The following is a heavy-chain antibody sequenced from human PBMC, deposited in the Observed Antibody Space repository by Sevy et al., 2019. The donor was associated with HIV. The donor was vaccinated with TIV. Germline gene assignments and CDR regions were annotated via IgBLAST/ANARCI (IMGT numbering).Heavy chain of an antibody. J-gene: IGHJ4*02. V-gene: IGHV3-21*01. Sequence: GGSLRLSCAASGFTFRSYSMNWVRQAPGKGLEWLSSISDDSSYIYYSDSVKGRFTVSRANAKSSVYLEMNCLRVEDTAIYYCARDFTIFGVVSGIDYWGQGNLVTVSS. CDR2: ISDDSSYI. CDR1: GFTFRSYS. CDR3: ARDFTIFGVVSGIDY. D-gene: IGHD3-3*01.